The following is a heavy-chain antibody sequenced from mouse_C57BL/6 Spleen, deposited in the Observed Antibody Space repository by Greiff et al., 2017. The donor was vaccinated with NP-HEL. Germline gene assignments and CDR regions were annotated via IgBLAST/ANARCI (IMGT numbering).Heavy chain of an antibody. CDR1: GFTFSDYY. CDR3: ARENYDGYYDYAMDY. CDR2: INYDGSST. J-gene: IGHJ4*01. V-gene: IGHV5-16*01. Sequence: EVKVVESEGGLVQPGSSMKLSCTASGFTFSDYYMAWVRQVPEKGLEWVANINYDGSSTYYLDSLKSRFIISRDNAKNILYLQMSSLKSEDTATYYCARENYDGYYDYAMDYWGQGTSVTVSS. D-gene: IGHD2-3*01.